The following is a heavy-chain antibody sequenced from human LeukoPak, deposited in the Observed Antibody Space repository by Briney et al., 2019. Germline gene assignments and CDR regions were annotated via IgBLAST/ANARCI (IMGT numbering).Heavy chain of an antibody. CDR1: GGTFSSYA. Sequence: SVKVSCKASGGTFSSYAISWVRQAPGQGLEWMGGIIPIFGTANYAQKFQGRVTITADKSTSTAYMELSSLRSEDTAVYYCAKAPLGRCTGAICYYFDYWGQGTLVTVSS. CDR2: IIPIFGTA. CDR3: AKAPLGRCTGAICYYFDY. V-gene: IGHV1-69*06. D-gene: IGHD2-15*01. J-gene: IGHJ4*02.